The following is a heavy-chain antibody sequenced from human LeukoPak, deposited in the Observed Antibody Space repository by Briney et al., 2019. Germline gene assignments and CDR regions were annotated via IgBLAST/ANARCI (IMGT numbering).Heavy chain of an antibody. CDR1: GGSISSGGYY. CDR3: ARASFQDYYDSSGPSGVGY. D-gene: IGHD3-22*01. J-gene: IGHJ4*02. V-gene: IGHV4-31*03. CDR2: IYYSGST. Sequence: SETLSLTCTVSGGSISSGGYYWSWIRQHPGKGLEWIGYIYYSGSTYYNPSLKSRVTISVDTSKNQFSLKLSSVTAADTAVYYCARASFQDYYDSSGPSGVGYWGQGTLVTVSS.